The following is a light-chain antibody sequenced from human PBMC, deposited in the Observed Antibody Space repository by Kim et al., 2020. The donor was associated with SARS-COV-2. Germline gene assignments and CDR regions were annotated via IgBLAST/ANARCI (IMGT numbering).Light chain of an antibody. CDR1: QSSSSY. V-gene: IGKV1-39*01. CDR3: QHSYNTPRT. CDR2: GAS. Sequence: ASVGDRVTITCRASQSSSSYLNWYQQKPGRAPNLLIYGASSLQSGVPSRFSGSGSGTDFTLTISSLQPEDFATYYCQHSYNTPRTFGQGTKVDIK. J-gene: IGKJ1*01.